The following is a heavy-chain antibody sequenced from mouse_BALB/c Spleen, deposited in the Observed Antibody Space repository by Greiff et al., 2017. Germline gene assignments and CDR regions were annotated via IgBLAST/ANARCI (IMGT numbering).Heavy chain of an antibody. D-gene: IGHD2-3*01. CDR1: GFTFSSFG. CDR3: ARSIYDGYPPYAMDY. CDR2: ISSGSSTI. J-gene: IGHJ4*01. V-gene: IGHV5-17*02. Sequence: EVQLVESGGGLVQPGGSRKLSCAASGFTFSSFGMHWVRQAPEKGLEWVAYISSGSSTIYYADTVKGRFTISRDNPKNTLFLQMTSLRSEDTAMYYCARSIYDGYPPYAMDYWGQGTSVTVSS.